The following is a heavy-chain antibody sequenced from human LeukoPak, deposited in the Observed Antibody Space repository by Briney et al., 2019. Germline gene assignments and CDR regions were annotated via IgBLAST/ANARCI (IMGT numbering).Heavy chain of an antibody. D-gene: IGHD3-22*01. V-gene: IGHV3-15*01. J-gene: IGHJ4*02. Sequence: GGSLRLSCVASGFSLSNAWMSWVRQAPGQGLEWVGRIRREVDGGTEDYAAPVKGRFTISRDDSKNTLYLQMNSLQTEDTGVYYCTADVSDSSGYCHDYWGQGTQVTVSS. CDR3: TADVSDSSGYCHDY. CDR2: IRREVDGGTE. CDR1: GFSLSNAW.